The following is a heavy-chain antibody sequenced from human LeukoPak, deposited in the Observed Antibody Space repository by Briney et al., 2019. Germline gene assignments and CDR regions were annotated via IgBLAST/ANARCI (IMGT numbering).Heavy chain of an antibody. D-gene: IGHD2-15*01. CDR1: GFTFSSYA. J-gene: IGHJ4*02. CDR2: ISSNGGST. CDR3: AKRVAAHFDY. V-gene: IGHV3-64*04. Sequence: GGSLRLSCSASGFTFSSYAMHWVRQAPGKGQEYVSAISSNGGSTYYADSVKGRFTISRDNSKNTLYLQMNSLSAEDTAVYYCAKRVAAHFDYWGQGTLVTVSS.